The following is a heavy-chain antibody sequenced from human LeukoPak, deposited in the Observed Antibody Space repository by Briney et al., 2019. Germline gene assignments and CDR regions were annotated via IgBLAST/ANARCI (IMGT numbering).Heavy chain of an antibody. J-gene: IGHJ6*02. CDR1: GFTFSSYW. CDR3: GRAGYFDLDGMDV. D-gene: IGHD3-9*01. CDR2: INGDGSST. Sequence: GGSLRLSCAASGFTFSSYWMHWVRQAPGKGLVWVSRINGDGSSTNYADSVKGRFTISRDNAKNTLYLQMNSLRAEDTAVYYCGRAGYFDLDGMDVWGQGTTVTVSS. V-gene: IGHV3-74*01.